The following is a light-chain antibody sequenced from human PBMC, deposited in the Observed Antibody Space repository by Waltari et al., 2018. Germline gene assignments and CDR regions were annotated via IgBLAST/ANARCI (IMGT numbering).Light chain of an antibody. CDR1: NIGNKF. CDR3: QVWDTDSKSIL. Sequence: SDDLTQPRSVSVSPGQTAKITCGGDNIGNKFVQWYQQKPPQAPVLVIHADAERPSGIPEGRSASAWMTNTGAGDEGDYYCQVWDTDSKSILFGGGTRLTVL. CDR2: ADA. J-gene: IGLJ2*01. V-gene: IGLV3-21*02.